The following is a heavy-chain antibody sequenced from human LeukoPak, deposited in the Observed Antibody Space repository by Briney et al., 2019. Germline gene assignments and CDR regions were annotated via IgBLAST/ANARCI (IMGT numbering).Heavy chain of an antibody. D-gene: IGHD6-13*01. J-gene: IGHJ4*02. V-gene: IGHV3-9*01. CDR1: GFTFDDYA. Sequence: GGSLRLSCAASGFTFDDYAMHWVPQAPGKGLEWVSGISWNSGSIGYADSVKGRFTISRDNAKNSLYLQMNSLRAENTAWNYCAKASHISSAFEYWGEGTLGTASS. CDR2: ISWNSGSI. CDR3: AKASHISSAFEY.